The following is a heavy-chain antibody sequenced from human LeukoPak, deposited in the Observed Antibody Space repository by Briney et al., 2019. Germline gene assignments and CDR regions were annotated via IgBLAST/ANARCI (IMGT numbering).Heavy chain of an antibody. CDR2: IKEDGTDK. CDR3: ATDRSAFDI. V-gene: IGHV3-7*01. Sequence: GGSLRLSCAASGFTFTNSWMTWVRQAPGKGLEWVANIKEDGTDKYYVDSVKGRFTLSRDNAKNSLYLQMNGLRAEDTAVYYCATDRSAFDIWGQGTMVTVSS. CDR1: GFTFTNSW. J-gene: IGHJ3*02.